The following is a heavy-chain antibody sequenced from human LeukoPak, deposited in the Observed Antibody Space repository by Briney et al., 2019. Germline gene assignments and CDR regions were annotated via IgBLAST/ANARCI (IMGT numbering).Heavy chain of an antibody. D-gene: IGHD3-22*01. V-gene: IGHV3-11*01. CDR2: ISSSGSSI. CDR3: TRDRGSSGQYYFDF. J-gene: IGHJ4*02. Sequence: GGSLRLSCAASGFTFSDYYMSWIRQAPGKGLEWVSHISSSGSSIYYADSVKGRFTISRDNAKNSLYLQMNSLRSDDTAVYYCTRDRGSSGQYYFDFWGQGTLVTVSS. CDR1: GFTFSDYY.